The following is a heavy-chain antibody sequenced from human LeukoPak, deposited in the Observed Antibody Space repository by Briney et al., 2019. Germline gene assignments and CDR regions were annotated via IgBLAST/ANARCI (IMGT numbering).Heavy chain of an antibody. V-gene: IGHV4-59*08. Sequence: KPSETLSLTCTVSGGSISSYYWSWIRQPPGKGLEWIGYIYYSGSTNYNPSLKSRVTISVDTSKNQFSLKLSSVTAADTAVYYCARHIAMATKAGFDYWGQGTLVTVSS. CDR3: ARHIAMATKAGFDY. D-gene: IGHD5-24*01. J-gene: IGHJ4*02. CDR1: GGSISSYY. CDR2: IYYSGST.